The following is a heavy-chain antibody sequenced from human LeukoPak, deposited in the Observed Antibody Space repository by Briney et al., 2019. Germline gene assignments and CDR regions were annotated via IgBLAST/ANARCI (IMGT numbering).Heavy chain of an antibody. CDR3: ARVPLYSSSWSVDY. Sequence: GGSLRLSCAASGFTFSSYEMNWVRQAPGKGLEWVSYISSSGSTIYYADSVKGRFTISRDNAKNSLYLQMNSLRAEDTALYYCARVPLYSSSWSVDYWGQGTLVTVSS. V-gene: IGHV3-48*03. J-gene: IGHJ4*02. D-gene: IGHD6-13*01. CDR2: ISSSGSTI. CDR1: GFTFSSYE.